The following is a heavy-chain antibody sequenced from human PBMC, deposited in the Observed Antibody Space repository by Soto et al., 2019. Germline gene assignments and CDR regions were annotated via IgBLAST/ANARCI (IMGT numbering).Heavy chain of an antibody. Sequence: PSETLSLTCTVSGGPISGYYWSWIRQPPGKGLEWIGYIYFSGSTNYNPSLKSRVTISGDTSKNHFSLKLRSVTDADTAVYYCARSIAVALVFDYWGQGILVTVS. CDR1: GGPISGYY. CDR2: IYFSGST. V-gene: IGHV4-59*01. CDR3: ARSIAVALVFDY. D-gene: IGHD6-13*01. J-gene: IGHJ4*02.